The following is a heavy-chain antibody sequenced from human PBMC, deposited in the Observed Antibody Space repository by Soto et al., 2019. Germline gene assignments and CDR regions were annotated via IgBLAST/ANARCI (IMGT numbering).Heavy chain of an antibody. D-gene: IGHD6-19*01. CDR3: ARVAVAGTGYYGMDV. CDR1: GYTFTSYA. V-gene: IGHV1-3*01. Sequence: ASVKVSCKASGYTFTSYAMHWVRQAPGQRLEWMGWINAGNGNTKYSQKFQGRVTITRDTSASTAHMELSSLRSEDTAVYYCARVAVAGTGYYGMDVWGQGITVTVSS. CDR2: INAGNGNT. J-gene: IGHJ6*02.